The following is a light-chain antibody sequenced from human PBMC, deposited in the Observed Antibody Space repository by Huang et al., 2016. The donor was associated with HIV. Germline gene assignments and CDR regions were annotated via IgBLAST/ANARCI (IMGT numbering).Light chain of an antibody. Sequence: DIIMTQSPDSLAVSLGERATLNCRSSQSVYSSSTSKDYMAWFQQKHGQPPRLLLFWASTREAGFPDRFSGSGSGTHFTLTIANLEAEDAAIYYCQQYYSSPQTFGQGTRVEVK. CDR1: QSVYSSSTSKDY. J-gene: IGKJ1*01. V-gene: IGKV4-1*01. CDR3: QQYYSSPQT. CDR2: WAS.